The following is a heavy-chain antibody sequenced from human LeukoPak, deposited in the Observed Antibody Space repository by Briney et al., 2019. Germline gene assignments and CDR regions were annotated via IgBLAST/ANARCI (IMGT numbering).Heavy chain of an antibody. J-gene: IGHJ4*02. Sequence: PGGSLRLSCAASGFTVSSNYMSWVRQAPGKGLEWVSVIYSGGSTYYADSVKGRFTIPRDNAKNSLYLQMNSLRAEDTAVYYCARDSWRWLQLFDYWGQGTLVTVSS. CDR3: ARDSWRWLQLFDY. CDR2: IYSGGST. V-gene: IGHV3-66*01. CDR1: GFTVSSNY. D-gene: IGHD5-24*01.